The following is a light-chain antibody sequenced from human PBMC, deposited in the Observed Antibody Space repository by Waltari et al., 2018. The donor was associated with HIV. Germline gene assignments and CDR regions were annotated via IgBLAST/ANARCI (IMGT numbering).Light chain of an antibody. J-gene: IGKJ2*01. CDR1: QSISNW. CDR2: KAS. V-gene: IGKV1-5*03. CDR3: QHYNIYPYT. Sequence: DIQMTQSPSTVSASVGDRVTITCRASQSISNWLAWYQQKPGKAPNLLIYKASILQSGVPSRFSGSASGTEFTLTISSLQPDDFATYYCQHYNIYPYTFGQGTKLEIK.